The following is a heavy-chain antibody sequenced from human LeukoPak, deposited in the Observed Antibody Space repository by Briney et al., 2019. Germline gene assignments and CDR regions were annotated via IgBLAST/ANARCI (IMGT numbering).Heavy chain of an antibody. Sequence: GGSLRLSCAASGFTFNDYAMHWVRQAPGKGLEWVSGISWNSGSIGYADSVKGRFTISRDNAKNSLHLQMNSLRAEDTALYYCAKDMVEQWLERGIDYWGQGTLVTVSS. CDR3: AKDMVEQWLERGIDY. CDR1: GFTFNDYA. V-gene: IGHV3-9*01. J-gene: IGHJ4*02. CDR2: ISWNSGSI. D-gene: IGHD6-19*01.